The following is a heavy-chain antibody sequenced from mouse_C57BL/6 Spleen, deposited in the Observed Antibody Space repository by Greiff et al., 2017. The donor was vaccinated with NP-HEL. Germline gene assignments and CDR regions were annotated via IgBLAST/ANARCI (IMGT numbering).Heavy chain of an antibody. CDR2: IDPSDSYT. Sequence: QVQLQQPGAELVMPGASVKLSCKASGYTFTSCWMHWVKQRPGQGLEWIGEIDPSDSYTNYNQKFKGKSTLTVDKSSSTAYMQLSSLTSEDSAVYYCARSRDLSLAYWGQGTLVTVSA. D-gene: IGHD2-3*01. J-gene: IGHJ3*01. CDR3: ARSRDLSLAY. V-gene: IGHV1-69*01. CDR1: GYTFTSCW.